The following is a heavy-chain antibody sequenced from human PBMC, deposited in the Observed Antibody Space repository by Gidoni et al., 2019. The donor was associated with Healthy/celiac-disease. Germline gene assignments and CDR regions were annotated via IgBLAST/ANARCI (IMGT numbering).Heavy chain of an antibody. CDR2: IYYSGSN. Sequence: QLQLQESGPGLVKPSETLPLTCTVSDRSISSSRYYWGWIRPPPGNGLEWIGSIYYSGSNYYNPSLKSRVTISVDTYKTQYSLKLSSVTAADTAVYYCARRGIAVATLYWGQGTLVTVSS. CDR3: ARRGIAVATLY. D-gene: IGHD6-19*01. CDR1: DRSISSSRYY. V-gene: IGHV4-39*01. J-gene: IGHJ4*02.